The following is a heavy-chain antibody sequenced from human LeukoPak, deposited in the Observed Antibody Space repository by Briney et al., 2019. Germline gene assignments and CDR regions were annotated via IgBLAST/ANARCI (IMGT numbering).Heavy chain of an antibody. CDR1: GFSLSTSGVG. V-gene: IGHV2-5*01. D-gene: IGHD6-13*01. Sequence: ESGPTLVKXTQTLTLTCTFSGFSLSTSGVGVGWIRQPPGKALEWLALIYWNDDKRYSPSLKSRLTITKGTSKNQVVLTMTNMDPVDTATYYCAHRVLFAAAGYNWFDPWGQGTLVTVSS. CDR2: IYWNDDK. CDR3: AHRVLFAAAGYNWFDP. J-gene: IGHJ5*02.